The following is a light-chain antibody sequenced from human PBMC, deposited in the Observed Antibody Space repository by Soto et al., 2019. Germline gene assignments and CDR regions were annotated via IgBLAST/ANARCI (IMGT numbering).Light chain of an antibody. J-gene: IGKJ1*01. V-gene: IGKV3-20*01. Sequence: EVVSTQSGGTVSLSPGETATLSCRASQSVGSTYLAWYQQKPGQGPRLLIYGTFTRATGIPDRFSGSGSGTDFTLTISRLEPGDFAVYYCQQYGETPWTFGQGTKVDIK. CDR3: QQYGETPWT. CDR1: QSVGSTY. CDR2: GTF.